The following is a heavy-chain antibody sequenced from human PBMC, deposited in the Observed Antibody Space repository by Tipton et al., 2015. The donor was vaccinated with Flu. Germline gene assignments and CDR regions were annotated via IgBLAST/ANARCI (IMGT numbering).Heavy chain of an antibody. D-gene: IGHD3-10*02. CDR1: TFSVSGIVY. CDR2: LYPSGTS. CDR3: ARLSFYDVDLKNFYFDY. V-gene: IGHV4-38-2*01. Sequence: TLSLTCSVSTFSVSGIVYWGWIRQSPGKGLEWLGSLYPSGTSHYNPSVKSRLTISLDTSKGHSSRKLRSVTAADTAVYYCARLSFYDVDLKNFYFDYWGQGTLVTVSS. J-gene: IGHJ4*02.